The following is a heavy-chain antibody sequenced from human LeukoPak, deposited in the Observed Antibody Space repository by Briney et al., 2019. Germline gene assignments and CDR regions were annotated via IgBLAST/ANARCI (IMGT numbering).Heavy chain of an antibody. J-gene: IGHJ4*02. V-gene: IGHV3-66*04. CDR3: ARHYYFDY. CDR1: GFIVNNKY. CDR2: IYNDGRT. Sequence: GGSLRLSCAASGFIVNNKYMTWVRQAPGKGLEWVSLIYNDGRTYYADSVKGRCTISRDNAKNSLYLQMNSLRAEDTAVYYCARHYYFDYWGQGTLVTVSS.